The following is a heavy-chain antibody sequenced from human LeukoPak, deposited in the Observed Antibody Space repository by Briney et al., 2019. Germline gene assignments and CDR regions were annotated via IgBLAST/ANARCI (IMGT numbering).Heavy chain of an antibody. Sequence: GGSLRLSCAASGFTFNTYWMNWVRQAPGRGLEWVANISPDGSGKYYVASVKGRFTISRDNANNLLYLQMYSLRVEDAAVYYCAKEMGHSPHSSGTYWSDGGVGLDYWGQGTLVTVSP. CDR3: AKEMGHSPHSSGTYWSDGGVGLDY. CDR1: GFTFNTYW. D-gene: IGHD3-10*01. CDR2: ISPDGSGK. V-gene: IGHV3-7*01. J-gene: IGHJ4*02.